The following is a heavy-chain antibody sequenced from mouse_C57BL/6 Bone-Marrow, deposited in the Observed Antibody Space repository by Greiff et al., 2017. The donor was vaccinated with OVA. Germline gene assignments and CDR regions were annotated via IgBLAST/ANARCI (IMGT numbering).Heavy chain of an antibody. D-gene: IGHD1-1*01. CDR2: IYPGSGST. CDR3: ARSCITTVVARGGDWYFDV. Sequence: VQLQQPGAELVKPGASVKMSCKASGYTFTSYWITWVKQRPGQGLEWIGDIYPGSGSTNYNEKFKSKATLTVDTSSSTAYMQLSSLTSEDSAGYYCARSCITTVVARGGDWYFDVWGTGTTVTVSS. V-gene: IGHV1-55*01. J-gene: IGHJ1*03. CDR1: GYTFTSYW.